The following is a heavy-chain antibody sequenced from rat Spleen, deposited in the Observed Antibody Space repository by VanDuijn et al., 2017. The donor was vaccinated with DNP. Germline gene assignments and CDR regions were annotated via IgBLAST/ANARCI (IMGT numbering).Heavy chain of an antibody. CDR2: ISYDGSSS. CDR1: GFTFSSFP. CDR3: VRWNSGHFDY. D-gene: IGHD4-3*01. J-gene: IGHJ2*01. V-gene: IGHV5-46*01. Sequence: EVQLVESGGGLVQPGRSMKLSCAVSGFTFSSFPMAWVRQAPTKGLEWVATISYDGSSSDYRDSVKGRFAISRDNAKSTLYLQMNSLRSEDMATYYCVRWNSGHFDYWGQGVMVTVSS.